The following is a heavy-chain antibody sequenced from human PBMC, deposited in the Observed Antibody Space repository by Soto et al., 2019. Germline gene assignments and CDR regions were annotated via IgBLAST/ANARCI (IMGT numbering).Heavy chain of an antibody. Sequence: QVQLQQWGAGLLKPSETLSLTCAVYGGSFSGYNWSWIRQPPRKGLERIGEINHSGSTNYNPSHKSRVTISVDTSKNQFSLKLTSVTAADTAVYYCARVGYSSSWYRRGAFDIWGQGTMVTVSS. CDR1: GGSFSGYN. CDR2: INHSGST. J-gene: IGHJ3*02. CDR3: ARVGYSSSWYRRGAFDI. D-gene: IGHD6-13*01. V-gene: IGHV4-34*01.